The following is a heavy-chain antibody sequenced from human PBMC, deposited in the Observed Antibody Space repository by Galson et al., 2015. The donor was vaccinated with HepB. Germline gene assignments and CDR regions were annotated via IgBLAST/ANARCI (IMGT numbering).Heavy chain of an antibody. CDR3: ARGGKMVVAATIDY. CDR2: IDTGDGNT. Sequence: SVKVSCKASGYTFTSYVIHWVRQAPGQRLEWMGWIDTGDGNTKYSQKFQGRVTITRDTSANTAYMELSNLRSGDTAVYYCARGGKMVVAATIDYWGQGTLVTVSS. D-gene: IGHD2-15*01. CDR1: GYTFTSYV. J-gene: IGHJ4*02. V-gene: IGHV1-3*04.